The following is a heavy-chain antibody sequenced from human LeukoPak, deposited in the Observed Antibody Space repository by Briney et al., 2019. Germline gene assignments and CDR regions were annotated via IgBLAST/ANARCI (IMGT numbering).Heavy chain of an antibody. J-gene: IGHJ4*02. CDR2: IYYSGST. V-gene: IGHV4-59*01. CDR1: GGSFSGYY. CDR3: ARVRLSSSGWAYYFDY. Sequence: SETLSLTCAVYGGSFSGYYWSWIRQPPGKGLEWIGYIYYSGSTNYNPSLKSRVTISVDTSKNQFSLKLSSVTAADTAVYYCARVRLSSSGWAYYFDYWGQGTLVTVSS. D-gene: IGHD6-19*01.